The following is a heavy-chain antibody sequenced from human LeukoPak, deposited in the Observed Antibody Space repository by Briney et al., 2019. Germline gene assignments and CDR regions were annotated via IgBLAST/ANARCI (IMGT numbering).Heavy chain of an antibody. V-gene: IGHV3-11*01. J-gene: IGHJ6*02. CDR2: ISPGSTTI. CDR1: GFTLSEYY. CDR3: ARDSPKNYYYYGMDV. Sequence: GGSLRLSCAASGFTLSEYYMSWIRQAPGKGLEWVSYISPGSTTIYYADSVKGRFTISRDNAKNSLYLQMNNLRAEDTAIYYCARDSPKNYYYYGMDVWGQGITVTVSS.